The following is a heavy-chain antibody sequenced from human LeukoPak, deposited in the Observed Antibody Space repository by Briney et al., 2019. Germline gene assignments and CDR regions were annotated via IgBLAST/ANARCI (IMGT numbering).Heavy chain of an antibody. CDR1: GFTFSSYG. V-gene: IGHV3-21*04. CDR2: ISSSSSYI. CDR3: AKTRAAAGRVQIDY. Sequence: GGSLRLSCAASGFTFSSYGMNWVRQAPGKGLEWLSSISSSSSYIYYADSVKGRFTISRDNAKNTLYLQMNSLRAEDTAVYYCAKTRAAAGRVQIDYWGQGTLVTVSS. J-gene: IGHJ4*02. D-gene: IGHD6-13*01.